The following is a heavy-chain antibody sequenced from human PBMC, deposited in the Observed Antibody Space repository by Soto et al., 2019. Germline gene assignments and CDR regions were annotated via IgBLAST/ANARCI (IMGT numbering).Heavy chain of an antibody. D-gene: IGHD4-17*01. J-gene: IGHJ4*02. CDR1: GFTFSSYG. V-gene: IGHV3-30*18. CDR2: ISYDGSNK. Sequence: QVQLVESGGGVVQPGRSLRLSCAASGFTFSSYGMHWVRQAPGKGLEWVAVISYDGSNKYYADSVKGRFTISRDNSKNTLYLQMNSLRAEDTAVYYCANSYGDYKGSGYFDYWGQGTLVTVSS. CDR3: ANSYGDYKGSGYFDY.